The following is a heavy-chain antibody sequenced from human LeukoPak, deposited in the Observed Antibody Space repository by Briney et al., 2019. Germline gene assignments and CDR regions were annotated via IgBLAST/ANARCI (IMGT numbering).Heavy chain of an antibody. V-gene: IGHV3-21*01. CDR1: GFTFSSYS. J-gene: IGHJ6*02. CDR2: ISSSSSYI. Sequence: GGSLRLSCAASGFTFSSYSMNWVRQAPGKGLEWVSSISSSSSYIYYADSVKGRFTISRDNAKNSLYLQMNSLRAEDTAVYYCARGVVNGVYYGMDVWGQGTTVTVSS. CDR3: ARGVVNGVYYGMDV. D-gene: IGHD4-23*01.